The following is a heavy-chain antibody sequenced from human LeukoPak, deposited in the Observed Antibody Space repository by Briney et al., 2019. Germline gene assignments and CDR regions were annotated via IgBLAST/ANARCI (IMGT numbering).Heavy chain of an antibody. CDR3: ARSPSGYRLDS. J-gene: IGHJ4*02. D-gene: IGHD3-22*01. CDR2: ISNSGST. V-gene: IGHV4-61*01. Sequence: PSETLSLTCAVSGGSVNRGTFFWTWIRQPPGKGLEWIGYISNSGSTNYNPSLKSRVTISSDTSKTQFSLRLTSVTAADTAVYYRARSPSGYRLDSWGQGTLVTVSS. CDR1: GGSVNRGTFF.